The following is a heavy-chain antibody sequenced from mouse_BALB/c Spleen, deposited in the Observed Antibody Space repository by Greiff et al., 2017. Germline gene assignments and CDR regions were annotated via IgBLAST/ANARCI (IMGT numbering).Heavy chain of an antibody. Sequence: VQLQQSGAELVKPGASVKLSCKASGYTFTSYWMHWVKQRPGQGLEWIGEIDPSDSYTNYNQKFKGKATLTVDKSSSTAYMQLSSLTSEDSAVYYCARGDDYFDYWGQGTTLTVSS. J-gene: IGHJ2*01. CDR2: IDPSDSYT. CDR1: GYTFTSYW. CDR3: ARGDDYFDY. V-gene: IGHV1-69*02.